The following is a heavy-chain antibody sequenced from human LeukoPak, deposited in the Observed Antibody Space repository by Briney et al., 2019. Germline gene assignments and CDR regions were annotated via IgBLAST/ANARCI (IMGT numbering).Heavy chain of an antibody. CDR2: IYHSGGT. V-gene: IGHV4-4*02. Sequence: PSETLSLTCAVSGCSITSDNWWSWVRQSPGKGLEWIGEIYHSGGTNYNPSLKGRVTISVDKSNNHFSLRLASVAAADTAVYYCARTFGYSGSWYFFDYWGQGTLVTVSS. D-gene: IGHD6-13*01. CDR3: ARTFGYSGSWYFFDY. CDR1: GCSITSDNW. J-gene: IGHJ4*01.